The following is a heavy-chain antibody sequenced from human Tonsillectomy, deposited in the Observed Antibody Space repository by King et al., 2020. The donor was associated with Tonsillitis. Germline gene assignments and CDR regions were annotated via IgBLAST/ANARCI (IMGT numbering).Heavy chain of an antibody. D-gene: IGHD3-22*01. Sequence: VQLQQWGAGLLKPSETLSLTCAVYGGSFSGYYWSWIRQPPGKGLVWIGEINHSGSTNYNPSLKSRLTISVDTSNNQFSLKLTSVTAADTAVYYCARIQATYYYDSSGSWAFDIWGQGTMVTVSS. J-gene: IGHJ3*02. CDR2: INHSGST. CDR1: GGSFSGYY. V-gene: IGHV4-34*01. CDR3: ARIQATYYYDSSGSWAFDI.